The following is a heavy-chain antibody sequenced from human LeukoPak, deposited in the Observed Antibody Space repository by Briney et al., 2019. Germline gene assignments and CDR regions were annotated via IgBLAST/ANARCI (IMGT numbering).Heavy chain of an antibody. CDR2: ISGSGGST. D-gene: IGHD6-19*01. CDR1: GFIFSSYA. CDR3: AKEEVGAVAGRFDF. J-gene: IGHJ4*02. V-gene: IGHV3-23*01. Sequence: GGSLRLSCAASGFIFSSYAMSWVRQAPGKGLEWVSAISGSGGSTYYADSVKGRFTISRDNSKNTLYLQMDSLRAEDTALYYCAKEEVGAVAGRFDFWGQGTLVTVSS.